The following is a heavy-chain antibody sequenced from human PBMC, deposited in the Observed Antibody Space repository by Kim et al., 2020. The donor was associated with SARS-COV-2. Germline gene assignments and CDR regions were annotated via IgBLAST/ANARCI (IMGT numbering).Heavy chain of an antibody. CDR1: GFTLSGYA. Sequence: GGSLRLSCAASGFTLSGYAIIWVRQATGRGLEWVSAISASGISTFYADSAKGRFTVSRDNSKNTVSLQMNTLTVEDTAVYYCAKAPSKFYDVWNGYFDYWGQGALVTVSS. CDR2: ISASGIST. CDR3: AKAPSKFYDVWNGYFDY. J-gene: IGHJ4*02. V-gene: IGHV3-23*01. D-gene: IGHD3-3*01.